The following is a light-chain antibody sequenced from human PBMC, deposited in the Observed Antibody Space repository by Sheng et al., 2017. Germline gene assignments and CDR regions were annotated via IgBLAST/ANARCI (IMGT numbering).Light chain of an antibody. J-gene: IGKJ4*01. V-gene: IGKV3-15*01. Sequence: EIVMTQSPATLSLSPGERATLSCRASQSVSSNVAWYQQKPGLAPRLLIYGASSRATGFPARPSGSGSGTEFTLTISSLQSEDFAVYYCQQYDKWPLTFGGGTKVEIK. CDR3: QQYDKWPLT. CDR2: GAS. CDR1: QSVSSN.